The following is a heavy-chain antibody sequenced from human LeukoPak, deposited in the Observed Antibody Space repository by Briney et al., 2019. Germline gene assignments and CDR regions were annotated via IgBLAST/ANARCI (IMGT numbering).Heavy chain of an antibody. J-gene: IGHJ4*02. CDR2: ISGSGGST. CDR3: AKASFLAGRHFDWLWVY. Sequence: GGSLRLSCAASGFTFSSYAMSWVRQAPGKGLEWVSAISGSGGSTYYADSVKGRFTISRDNSKNTLYLQMNSLRAEDTAVYYCAKASFLAGRHFDWLWVYWGQGTLVTVSS. CDR1: GFTFSSYA. V-gene: IGHV3-23*01. D-gene: IGHD3-9*01.